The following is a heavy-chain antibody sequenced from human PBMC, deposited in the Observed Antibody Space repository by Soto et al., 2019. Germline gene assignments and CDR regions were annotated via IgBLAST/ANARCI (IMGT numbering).Heavy chain of an antibody. CDR2: IKEDGSEK. CDR3: ARGRRNSEYSPCDY. Sequence: EVQLEESGGALVQFAGSLRLSCVGSGFTFSSYWMSWVRQAPGKGLEWVANIKEDGSEKHYVESVKGRFTISRDNARGSVDLQMNSLRAEDTADCYCARGRRNSEYSPCDYGGQGTPVSASS. CDR1: GFTFSSYW. D-gene: IGHD1-26*01. V-gene: IGHV3-7*05. J-gene: IGHJ4*02.